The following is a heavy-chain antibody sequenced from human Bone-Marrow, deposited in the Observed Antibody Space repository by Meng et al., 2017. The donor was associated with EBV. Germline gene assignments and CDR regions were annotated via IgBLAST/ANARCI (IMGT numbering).Heavy chain of an antibody. V-gene: IGHV4-34*01. CDR2: INLGGNT. D-gene: IGHD6-19*01. CDR1: VGSFSGSD. Sequence: QVQFQRWGSGLLKPSETPSPTCAGSVGSFSGSDCGWIRQPPGKGLEWIGEINLGGNTNYNPSLKSRVSISVDTSKNHFSLKVNSVTAADTAVYYCATWNNNGWYYGYWGQGTLVTVSS. CDR3: ATWNNNGWYYGY. J-gene: IGHJ4*01.